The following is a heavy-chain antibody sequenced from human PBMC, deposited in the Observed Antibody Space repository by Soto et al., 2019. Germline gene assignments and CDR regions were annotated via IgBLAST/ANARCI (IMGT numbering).Heavy chain of an antibody. CDR2: ISWDGGST. CDR3: AKGRRWDYNSSGYCWYIDL. V-gene: IGHV3-43*01. D-gene: IGHD3-22*01. J-gene: IGHJ2*01. Sequence: PGGSLRLSCAASGFTFDDYTMHWVRQAPGKGLEWVSLISWDGGSTYYADSVKGRFTISRDNSKNSLYLQMNSLRTEDTALYYCAKGRRWDYNSSGYCWYIDLWGPGTPVPVSS. CDR1: GFTFDDYT.